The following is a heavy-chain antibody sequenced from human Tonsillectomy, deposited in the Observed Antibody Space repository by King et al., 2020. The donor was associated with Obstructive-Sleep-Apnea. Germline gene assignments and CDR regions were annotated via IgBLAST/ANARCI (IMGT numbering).Heavy chain of an antibody. CDR1: GFIFGDYA. Sequence: VQLVESGGGLVQPGRSLRLSCIASGFIFGDYAMSWFRQAPGNGVEWVGFIRRKAYGGTTEYAASVKGRFTMSRGDSENTGYLQMNSLKTEDTAVYYCTRARGYSYGYSDYWGQGTLVTVSS. CDR3: TRARGYSYGYSDY. J-gene: IGHJ4*02. V-gene: IGHV3-49*03. CDR2: IRRKAYGGTT. D-gene: IGHD5-18*01.